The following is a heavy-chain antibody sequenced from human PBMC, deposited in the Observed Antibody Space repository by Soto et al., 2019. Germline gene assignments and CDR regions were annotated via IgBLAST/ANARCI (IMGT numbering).Heavy chain of an antibody. J-gene: IGHJ6*02. D-gene: IGHD3-22*01. CDR2: IYYSGST. V-gene: IGHV4-31*03. Sequence: QVQLQESGPGVVKPSQTLSLTCTVSGGSISSGGYYWSWIRQHPGKGLEWIGYIYYSGSTYYNPSLKCRVTISVDTSKNQFSLKLSSVTVADTAVYYCASLVGHYYDCSGYYYYYGMDVWGQGTTVTVSS. CDR3: ASLVGHYYDCSGYYYYYGMDV. CDR1: GGSISSGGYY.